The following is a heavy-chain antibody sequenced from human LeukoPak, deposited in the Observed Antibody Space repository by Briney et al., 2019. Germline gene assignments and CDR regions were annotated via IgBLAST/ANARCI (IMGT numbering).Heavy chain of an antibody. D-gene: IGHD3-16*02. J-gene: IGHJ6*03. Sequence: SETLSLTCAVYGGSFSGYYWSWIRQPPGKGLEWIGEINHSGSTNYNPSLKSRVTISVDTSKNQFSLKLSSVTAADTAVYYCVRGRSSSYYYYYYMDVWGKGTTVTVSS. CDR1: GGSFSGYY. V-gene: IGHV4-34*01. CDR2: INHSGST. CDR3: VRGRSSSYYYYYYMDV.